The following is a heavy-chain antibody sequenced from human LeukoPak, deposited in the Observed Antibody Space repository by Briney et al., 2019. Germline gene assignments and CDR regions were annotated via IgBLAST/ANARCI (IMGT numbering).Heavy chain of an antibody. V-gene: IGHV3-48*03. CDR1: GFTFSSYE. J-gene: IGHJ4*02. CDR2: ISSSGSTI. Sequence: GSLRLSCAASGFTFSSYEMNWVRQAPGKGLEWVSYISSSGSTIYYADSVKGRFTISRDNSKNTLYLQMNSLRAEDTAVYYCAKSMVRGGHYFDYWGQGTLVTVSS. D-gene: IGHD3-10*01. CDR3: AKSMVRGGHYFDY.